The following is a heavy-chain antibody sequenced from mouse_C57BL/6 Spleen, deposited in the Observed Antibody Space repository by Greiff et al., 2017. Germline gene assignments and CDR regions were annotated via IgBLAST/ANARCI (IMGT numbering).Heavy chain of an antibody. CDR2: IINGGGST. CDR3: ARPYDYDSWFAY. D-gene: IGHD2-4*01. Sequence: EVKLVESGGGLVQPGGSLKLSCAASGFTFSDYYMYWVRQTPEKRLEWVAYIINGGGSTYYPDTVKGRFTISRDNAKNTLYLQMSRLKSEDTAMYYCARPYDYDSWFAYWGQGTLVTVSA. J-gene: IGHJ3*01. V-gene: IGHV5-12*01. CDR1: GFTFSDYY.